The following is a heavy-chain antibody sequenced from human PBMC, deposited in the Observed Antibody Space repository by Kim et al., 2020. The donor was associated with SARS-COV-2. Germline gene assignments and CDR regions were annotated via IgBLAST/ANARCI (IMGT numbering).Heavy chain of an antibody. CDR1: GFTFSDYY. V-gene: IGHV3-11*01. Sequence: GGSLRISCAASGFTFSDYYMSWIRQAPGKGREWVSYISSSGSTIYYADSVKGRFTISRDNAKNSLYLQMNSLRAEDTAVYYCARDRGSGWYYYYYGMDVWGQGTTVTVSS. J-gene: IGHJ6*02. CDR2: ISSSGSTI. CDR3: ARDRGSGWYYYYYGMDV. D-gene: IGHD6-19*01.